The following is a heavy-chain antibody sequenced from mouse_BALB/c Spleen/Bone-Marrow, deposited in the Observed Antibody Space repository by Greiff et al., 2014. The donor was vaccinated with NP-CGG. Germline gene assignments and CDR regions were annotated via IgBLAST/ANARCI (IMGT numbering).Heavy chain of an antibody. V-gene: IGHV10-1*02. CDR3: VRSDDGCFAY. D-gene: IGHD2-3*01. CDR1: GFTFNTYA. J-gene: IGHJ3*01. Sequence: EVKLVESGGGLVQPKGSLKLSCAASGFTFNTYAMNWVRQAPGKGLEWVARIRSKSNNYATYYADSVKDRFTVSRDDSQSMLFLQMNNLKTEDTAMYYGVRSDDGCFAYWGQGTLVTVSA. CDR2: IRSKSNNYAT.